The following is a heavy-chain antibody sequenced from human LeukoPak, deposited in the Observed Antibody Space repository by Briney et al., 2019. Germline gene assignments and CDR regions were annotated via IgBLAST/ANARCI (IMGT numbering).Heavy chain of an antibody. V-gene: IGHV3-66*01. CDR1: GFTSSHNY. CDR3: ARTESYNSAAYNPT. J-gene: IGHJ5*02. Sequence: GGPRRLSVGAPGFTSSHNYMSGVAKAQGKGWEWVQNIYNDGRTYYRDSVKGRFTISRDDSESTLYLQMNNLRAEDTAVYYCARTESYNSAAYNPTWGQGTLVTVSS. CDR2: IYNDGRT. D-gene: IGHD3-16*01.